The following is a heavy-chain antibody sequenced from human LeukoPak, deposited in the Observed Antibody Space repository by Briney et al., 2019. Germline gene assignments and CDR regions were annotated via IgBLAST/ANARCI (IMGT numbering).Heavy chain of an antibody. J-gene: IGHJ3*01. Sequence: PGGSLRLSCAASGFTFSSYAMSWVRQAPGEGLEWVSAISGSGGSTYYADSVEGRFTISGDNAKNSLYLQMNSLRAEDTAVYYCASKGQWLVLKGGAFDFWGQGTMVTVSS. V-gene: IGHV3-23*01. CDR2: ISGSGGST. CDR3: ASKGQWLVLKGGAFDF. D-gene: IGHD6-19*01. CDR1: GFTFSSYA.